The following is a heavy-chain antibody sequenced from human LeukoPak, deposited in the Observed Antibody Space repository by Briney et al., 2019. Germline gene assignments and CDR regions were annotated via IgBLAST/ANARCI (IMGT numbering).Heavy chain of an antibody. Sequence: GGSLRLSCAASGFTFSSYAMSWVLQAPGKGLEWVSGISWNSGSIGYADSVKGRFTISRDNAKNSLYLQMNSLRAEDTALYYCAKTSVVSHYYGSGSYLYYFDYWGQGTLVTVSS. CDR3: AKTSVVSHYYGSGSYLYYFDY. V-gene: IGHV3-9*01. D-gene: IGHD3-10*01. J-gene: IGHJ4*02. CDR1: GFTFSSYA. CDR2: ISWNSGSI.